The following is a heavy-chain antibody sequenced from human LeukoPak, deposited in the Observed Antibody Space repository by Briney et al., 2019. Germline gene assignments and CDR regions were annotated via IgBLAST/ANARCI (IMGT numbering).Heavy chain of an antibody. Sequence: GGSLRLSCAASGFTVSSNHMSWVRQAPGKGLEWVSVIYSGGSTYYADSVKGRFTISRDNSKNTLYLQMNSLRAEDTAVSYCANSGYKNLDYWGQGTLVTVSS. D-gene: IGHD3-22*01. CDR1: GFTVSSNH. CDR2: IYSGGST. V-gene: IGHV3-66*02. J-gene: IGHJ4*02. CDR3: ANSGYKNLDY.